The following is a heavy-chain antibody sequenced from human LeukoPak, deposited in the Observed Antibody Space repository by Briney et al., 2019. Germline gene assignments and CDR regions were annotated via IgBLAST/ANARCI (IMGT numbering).Heavy chain of an antibody. Sequence: ASVKVSCKASGYAFTSFGINWVRQAPGQGLEWMGWISTYNGKTNYTQRVQVSQKYQGRVTMTTDTSTSTAYMQLSRLRSDDTAVYYCARSPHILTGENFDYWGQGTLVTVSS. CDR3: ARSPHILTGENFDY. J-gene: IGHJ4*02. CDR2: ISTYNGKT. D-gene: IGHD3-9*01. V-gene: IGHV1-18*01. CDR1: GYAFTSFG.